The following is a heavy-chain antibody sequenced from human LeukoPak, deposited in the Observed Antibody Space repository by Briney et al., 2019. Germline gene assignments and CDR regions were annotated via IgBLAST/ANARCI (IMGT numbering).Heavy chain of an antibody. J-gene: IGHJ4*02. D-gene: IGHD5-24*01. CDR3: ARLRDGYNFNPFDY. V-gene: IGHV4-39*01. Sequence: SETLSLTCTVSGGSISSSSYYWGWIRQPPGKGLEWIGSIYYSGSTYYNPSLKSRVTISVDTFKNQFSLKLSSVTAADTAVYYCARLRDGYNFNPFDYWGQGTLVTVSS. CDR2: IYYSGST. CDR1: GGSISSSSYY.